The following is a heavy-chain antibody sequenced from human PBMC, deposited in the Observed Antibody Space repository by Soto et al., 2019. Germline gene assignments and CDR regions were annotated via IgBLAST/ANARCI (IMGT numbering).Heavy chain of an antibody. J-gene: IGHJ6*02. CDR2: ISGYNGNT. CDR3: AKNGQPPYFYNGMDV. Sequence: QGRLVQSGAEVKKPGASVKVSCKASGYTFTRYGISWVRQAPGQGLEWMGWISGYNGNTNYAQKFQGTITMTLNPPTSTAYMELRSLTSDDTAVYYCAKNGQPPYFYNGMDVWGQGTTVTFSS. D-gene: IGHD2-8*01. V-gene: IGHV1-18*01. CDR1: GYTFTRYG.